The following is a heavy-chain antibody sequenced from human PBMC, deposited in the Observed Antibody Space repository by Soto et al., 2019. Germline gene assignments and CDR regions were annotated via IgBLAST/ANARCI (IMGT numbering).Heavy chain of an antibody. CDR2: IIPIFGTA. V-gene: IGHV1-69*01. J-gene: IGHJ4*01. CDR3: ARSESVRGVIIGGYDY. D-gene: IGHD3-10*01. CDR1: GGTFRSYA. Sequence: QVQLVQSGAEVKKPGSSVKVSCKASGGTFRSYAISWVRQAPGQGLEWMGGIIPIFGTANYAQKFQGRVTITADESTSTAYMELSSLRSEDTAVYYCARSESVRGVIIGGYDYWGQGTMVTVSS.